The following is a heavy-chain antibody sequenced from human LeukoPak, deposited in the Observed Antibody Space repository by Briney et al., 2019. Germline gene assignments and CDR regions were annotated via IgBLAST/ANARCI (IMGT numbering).Heavy chain of an antibody. CDR2: ISGSGGST. CDR1: GFTFSSYA. J-gene: IGHJ5*02. Sequence: GGSLRLSCAASGFTFSSYAMSWVRQAPGKGLEWVSAISGSGGSTYYADSVKGRFTISRDNSKNTLYLQMNSLRAEDTAVYYCAKSVGQKSHSSGWYGNWFDPWGQGTLVTVSS. D-gene: IGHD6-19*01. V-gene: IGHV3-23*01. CDR3: AKSVGQKSHSSGWYGNWFDP.